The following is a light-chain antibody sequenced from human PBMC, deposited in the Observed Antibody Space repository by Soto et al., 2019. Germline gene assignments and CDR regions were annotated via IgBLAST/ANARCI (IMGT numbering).Light chain of an antibody. Sequence: QSALTQPASVSGSPGQSITISCTGTSSDVGAYDYVSWYQHPPGKAPKLIIYEVNNRPSGVSNRFSGSKSGNTASLTISGIQVEDEADYYCSSYASNNILYVFGTGTKVTVL. CDR2: EVN. J-gene: IGLJ1*01. CDR1: SSDVGAYDY. V-gene: IGLV2-14*01. CDR3: SSYASNNILYV.